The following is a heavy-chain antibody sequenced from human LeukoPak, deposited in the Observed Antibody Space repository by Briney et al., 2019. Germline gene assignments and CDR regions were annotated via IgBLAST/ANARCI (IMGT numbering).Heavy chain of an antibody. CDR2: INQDGSEM. CDR3: ARDGVAAGLYFDN. D-gene: IGHD6-13*01. J-gene: IGHJ4*02. V-gene: IGHV3-7*01. Sequence: GGTLRLSCAASGFTFSNYWVNWVRQAPGKGLEWVACINQDGSEMYYVDSVKGRFTISRDNAKNSLYLQMNSLGAEDTAIYYCARDGVAAGLYFDNRGQGTLVTVSS. CDR1: GFTFSNYW.